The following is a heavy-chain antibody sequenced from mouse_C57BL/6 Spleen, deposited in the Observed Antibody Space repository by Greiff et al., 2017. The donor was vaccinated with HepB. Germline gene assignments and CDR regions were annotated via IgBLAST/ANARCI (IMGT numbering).Heavy chain of an antibody. Sequence: VQVVESGPELVKPGASVKISCKASGYAFSSSWMNWVKQRPGKGLEWIGRIYPGDGDTNYNGKFKGKATLTADKSSSTAYMQLSSLTSEDSAVYFCAREGLGRGFAYWGQGTLVTVSA. CDR3: AREGLGRGFAY. CDR2: IYPGDGDT. V-gene: IGHV1-82*01. CDR1: GYAFSSSW. D-gene: IGHD4-1*01. J-gene: IGHJ3*01.